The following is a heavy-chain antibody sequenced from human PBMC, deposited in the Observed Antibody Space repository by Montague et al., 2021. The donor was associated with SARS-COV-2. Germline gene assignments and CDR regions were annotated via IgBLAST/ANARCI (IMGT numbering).Heavy chain of an antibody. D-gene: IGHD3-16*01. CDR2: IYYSGST. CDR1: GGSVSSGSYY. Sequence: SETLSLTCTVSGGSVSSGSYYWSWIRQPPGKGLEWIGYIYYSGSTNYNPSLKSRVTISVDTSKNQFSLKLSSVTAADTAVYYCARDRGGGLGGVTTAYYFDYWGQGTLVTVSS. CDR3: ARDRGGGLGGVTTAYYFDY. V-gene: IGHV4-61*01. J-gene: IGHJ4*02.